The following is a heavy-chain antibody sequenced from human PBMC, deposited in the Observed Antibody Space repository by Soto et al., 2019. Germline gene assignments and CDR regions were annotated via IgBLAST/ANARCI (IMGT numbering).Heavy chain of an antibody. CDR1: GFTFSSYA. J-gene: IGHJ6*02. V-gene: IGHV3-30-3*01. Sequence: GGSLRLSCAASGFTFSSYAMHWVRQAPGKGLEWVAVISYDGSNKYYADSVKGRFTISRDNSKNTLYLQMNSLRAEDTAVYYCYSYCSGGSCYSRSYGMDVWGQGTTVTSP. CDR2: ISYDGSNK. CDR3: YSYCSGGSCYSRSYGMDV. D-gene: IGHD2-15*01.